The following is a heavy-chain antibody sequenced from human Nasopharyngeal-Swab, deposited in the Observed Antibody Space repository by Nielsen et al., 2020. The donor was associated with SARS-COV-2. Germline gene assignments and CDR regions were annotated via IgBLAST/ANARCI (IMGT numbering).Heavy chain of an antibody. J-gene: IGHJ4*02. Sequence: GESLKISCAASGFTFSSFGMHWVRQAPGKGLEWVAFIAHDASNEYYGDSVKGRFSISRDSSKNTLYLQMDSLRGEDTAVYYCARDSDNWAIDYWGQGTLVTVSP. D-gene: IGHD1-1*01. CDR1: GFTFSSFG. CDR2: IAHDASNE. V-gene: IGHV3-30*03. CDR3: ARDSDNWAIDY.